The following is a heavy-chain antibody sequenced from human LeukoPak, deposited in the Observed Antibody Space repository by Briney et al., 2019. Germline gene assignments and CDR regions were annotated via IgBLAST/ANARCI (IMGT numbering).Heavy chain of an antibody. CDR2: ISDGSRDT. D-gene: IGHD5-12*01. V-gene: IGHV3-23*01. J-gene: IGHJ4*02. Sequence: PGGSLRLSCATSGFTSSSFTMNWVRQAPGKGLEWVSTISDGSRDTHYAGSVKGRFTISRDDSQNIEYLQMDSLRAEDTALYYCTTRLRNHFDYWGQGTQVTVSS. CDR3: TTRLRNHFDY. CDR1: GFTSSSFT.